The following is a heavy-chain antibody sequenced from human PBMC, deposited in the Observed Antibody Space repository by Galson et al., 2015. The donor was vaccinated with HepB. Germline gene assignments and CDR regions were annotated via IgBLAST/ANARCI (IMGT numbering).Heavy chain of an antibody. CDR2: INPSGGST. CDR1: GYTFTSYY. CDR3: ATCYGSGSPFDY. Sequence: SVKVFCKASGYTFTSYYMHWVRQAPGQGLEWMGIINPSGGSTSYAQKFQGRVTMTRDTSTSTVYMELSSLRSEDTAVYYCATCYGSGSPFDYWGQGTLVTVSS. V-gene: IGHV1-46*03. J-gene: IGHJ4*02. D-gene: IGHD3-10*01.